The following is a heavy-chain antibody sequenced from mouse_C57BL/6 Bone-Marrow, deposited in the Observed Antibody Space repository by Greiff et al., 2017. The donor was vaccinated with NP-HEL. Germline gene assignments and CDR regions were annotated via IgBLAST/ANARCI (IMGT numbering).Heavy chain of an antibody. D-gene: IGHD3-3*01. Sequence: EVKLMESGGDLVKPGGSLKLSCAASGFTFSSYGMSWVRQTPDKRLEWVATISSGGSYTYYPDSVKGRFTISRDNAKNTLYLQLSSLKSEDTAMYYCARRRDVDVWGTGTTVTVSS. J-gene: IGHJ1*03. CDR3: ARRRDVDV. CDR1: GFTFSSYG. V-gene: IGHV5-6*01. CDR2: ISSGGSYT.